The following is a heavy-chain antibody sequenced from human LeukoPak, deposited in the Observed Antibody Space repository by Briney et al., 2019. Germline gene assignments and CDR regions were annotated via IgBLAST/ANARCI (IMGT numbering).Heavy chain of an antibody. D-gene: IGHD3-22*01. Sequence: SSETLSLTCSVSGGSISSSSYSWGWIRQPPGKGLEWIGSIYYSGSTYYNPSLKSRVIISVDTSKNQFSLRLSSVTAADTAVYYCASLNSGYYYGNWFDPWGQGTLVTVSS. V-gene: IGHV4-39*01. CDR2: IYYSGST. CDR3: ASLNSGYYYGNWFDP. CDR1: GGSISSSSYS. J-gene: IGHJ5*02.